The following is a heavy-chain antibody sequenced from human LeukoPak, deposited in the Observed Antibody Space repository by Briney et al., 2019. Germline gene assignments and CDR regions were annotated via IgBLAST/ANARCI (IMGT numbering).Heavy chain of an antibody. J-gene: IGHJ3*02. D-gene: IGHD2-15*01. CDR3: ARGYCSGGSCSTFDI. CDR1: GYSISSDYY. CDR2: ISHSGST. V-gene: IGHV4-38-2*02. Sequence: SETLSLTCTVSGYSISSDYYWGWIRQPPGKGLEWIGSISHSGSTYYNPSLKSRVTISVDMSKNQFSLKLSSVTAADTAFYYCARGYCSGGSCSTFDIWGQGTMVTVSS.